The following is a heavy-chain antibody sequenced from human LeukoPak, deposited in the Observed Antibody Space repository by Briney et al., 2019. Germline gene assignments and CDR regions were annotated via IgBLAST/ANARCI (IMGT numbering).Heavy chain of an antibody. CDR2: INPNSGGT. V-gene: IGHV1-2*02. J-gene: IGHJ3*02. Sequence: GASVKVSCKASGYTFTGYYMHWVRQAPGRGLEWMGWINPNSGGTNYAQKFQGRVTMTRDTSISTAYMELSRLRSDDTAVYYCARDRQLNDAFDIWGQGKLVTVSS. D-gene: IGHD6-6*01. CDR1: GYTFTGYY. CDR3: ARDRQLNDAFDI.